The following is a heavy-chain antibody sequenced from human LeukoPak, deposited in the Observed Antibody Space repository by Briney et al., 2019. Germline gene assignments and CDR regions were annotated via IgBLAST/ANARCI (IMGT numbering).Heavy chain of an antibody. CDR1: GYTFTGYY. J-gene: IGHJ3*01. CDR3: ATPIRTPGAFDL. V-gene: IGHV1-2*02. Sequence: ASVKVSCKASGYTFTGYYMHWVRQAPGQGLEWMGWINPNSGGTNYAQKFQGRVTMTRDTSAHTVYMELSSLRSEDTAVYYCATPIRTPGAFDLWGQGTMVTVSS. CDR2: INPNSGGT. D-gene: IGHD2-15*01.